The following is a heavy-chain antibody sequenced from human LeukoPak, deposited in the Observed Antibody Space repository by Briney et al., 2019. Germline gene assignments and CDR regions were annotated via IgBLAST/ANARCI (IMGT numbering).Heavy chain of an antibody. CDR1: GFTFSSYA. J-gene: IGHJ4*02. CDR2: ISGSGGST. V-gene: IGHV3-23*01. Sequence: GGSLRLSCAASGFTFSSYALSWVRQAPGKGLEWVSAISGSGGSTYYADSVKGRFTISRDNSKNTLYLQMNSLRAEDTAVYYCAKGHDLWSGYVYFDYWGQGTLVTVSS. CDR3: AKGHDLWSGYVYFDY. D-gene: IGHD3-3*01.